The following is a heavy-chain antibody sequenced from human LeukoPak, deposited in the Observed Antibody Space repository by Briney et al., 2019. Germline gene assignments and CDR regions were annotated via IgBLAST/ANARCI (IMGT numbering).Heavy chain of an antibody. J-gene: IGHJ4*02. CDR2: IYYSGST. CDR1: GGSISSYY. D-gene: IGHD1-26*01. CDR3: ARDRGSGSFDY. Sequence: SETLSLTCTVSGGSISSYYWSWLRQPPGEGLGWIGYIYYSGSTNYNPSLKSRVTISVDTSKNQFSLKLSSVTAADTAVYYCARDRGSGSFDYWGQGTLVTVSS. V-gene: IGHV4-59*01.